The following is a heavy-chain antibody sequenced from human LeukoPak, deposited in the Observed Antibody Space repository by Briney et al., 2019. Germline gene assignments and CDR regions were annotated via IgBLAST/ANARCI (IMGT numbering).Heavy chain of an antibody. Sequence: GGSLRLSCAASGFTFSSYWMSWVRQAPGKGLEWVANIKQDGSEKYYVDSVKGRFTISRDNAKNSLYLQMNSLRAEDTAVYYCARDRSLDYYDSSGYYYYWGQGTLVTVSS. CDR3: ARDRSLDYYDSSGYYYY. V-gene: IGHV3-7*01. CDR1: GFTFSSYW. J-gene: IGHJ4*02. D-gene: IGHD3-22*01. CDR2: IKQDGSEK.